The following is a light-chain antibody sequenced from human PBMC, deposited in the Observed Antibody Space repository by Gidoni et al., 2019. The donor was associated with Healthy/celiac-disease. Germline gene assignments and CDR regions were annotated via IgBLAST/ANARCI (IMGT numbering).Light chain of an antibody. J-gene: IGKJ2*01. CDR1: QSVSSSY. V-gene: IGKV3D-20*01. Sequence: EIVLTQSPPTLSLSPGERATLSCEASQSVSSSYLAWYQQKPGLAPRLLIYDASSRATGIPDRFSGSGSGTDFTLTISRLEPEDFAVYYCQQYGSSPYTFGQGTKLEIK. CDR2: DAS. CDR3: QQYGSSPYT.